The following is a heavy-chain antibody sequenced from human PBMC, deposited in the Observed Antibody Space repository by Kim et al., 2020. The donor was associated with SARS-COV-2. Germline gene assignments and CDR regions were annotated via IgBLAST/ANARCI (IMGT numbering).Heavy chain of an antibody. V-gene: IGHV4-59*09. Sequence: TPALKVRVTISVDTSKNQFSLKLSSVTAADTAVYYCARGSCSSTSCPLDYWGQGTLVTVSS. D-gene: IGHD2-2*01. J-gene: IGHJ4*02. CDR3: ARGSCSSTSCPLDY.